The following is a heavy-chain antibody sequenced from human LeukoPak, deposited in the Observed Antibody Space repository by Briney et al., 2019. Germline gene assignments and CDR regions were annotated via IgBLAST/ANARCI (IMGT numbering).Heavy chain of an antibody. CDR3: ARGAAMAGTGQYFQH. J-gene: IGHJ1*01. D-gene: IGHD6-19*01. V-gene: IGHV1-2*02. CDR2: INPNSGGT. Sequence: ASVKVSCKASGYTFTGYYMHWVRQAPGQGLEWMGWINPNSGGTNYAQKFQGRVTMTRDTSISTAYMELSSLRSDDTAVYSCARGAAMAGTGQYFQHWGHGTLVTVSS. CDR1: GYTFTGYY.